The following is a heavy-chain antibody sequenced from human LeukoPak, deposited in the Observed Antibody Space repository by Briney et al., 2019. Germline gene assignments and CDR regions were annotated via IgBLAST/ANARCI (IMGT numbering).Heavy chain of an antibody. Sequence: PSGTLTLTCAVSGGSISSSNWWSWVRQPPGKGLEWIGEIYHSGSTNYNPSLKSRVTISVDKSKNQFSLKLSSVTAADTAVYYCARAEDKIVGATSGWFDPWGQGTLVTVSS. J-gene: IGHJ5*02. D-gene: IGHD1-26*01. CDR2: IYHSGST. CDR3: ARAEDKIVGATSGWFDP. V-gene: IGHV4-4*02. CDR1: GGSISSSNW.